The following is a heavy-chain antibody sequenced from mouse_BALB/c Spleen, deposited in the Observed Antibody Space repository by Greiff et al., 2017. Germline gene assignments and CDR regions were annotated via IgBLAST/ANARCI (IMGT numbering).Heavy chain of an antibody. J-gene: IGHJ1*01. CDR3: AKEDDYGYFDV. Sequence: QVQLKESGPGLVAPSQSLSITCTVSGFSLTNSGVHWVRQSPGKGLEWLGVIWGDGSTNYNSAFKSRLSISKDNSKSQVFLKMNSLQTDDTARYYCAKEDDYGYFDVWGAGTTVTVSS. D-gene: IGHD2-3*01. CDR1: GFSLTNSG. V-gene: IGHV2-6-6*01. CDR2: IWGDGST.